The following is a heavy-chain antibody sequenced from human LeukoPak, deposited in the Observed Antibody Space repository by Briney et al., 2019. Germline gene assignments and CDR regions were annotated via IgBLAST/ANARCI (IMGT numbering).Heavy chain of an antibody. J-gene: IGHJ4*02. Sequence: PGGSLRLSCATSGFPFSDFSMSWVRQAPGKGLEWISTTNSGGTSTYYAESVKGRFTFSRDNSKNTLYLQMSSLRVEDTAVYYCAKQSYARSLGEGGPGTLVSVSS. CDR2: TNSGGTST. V-gene: IGHV3-23*01. CDR1: GFPFSDFS. D-gene: IGHD2-8*01. CDR3: AKQSYARSLGE.